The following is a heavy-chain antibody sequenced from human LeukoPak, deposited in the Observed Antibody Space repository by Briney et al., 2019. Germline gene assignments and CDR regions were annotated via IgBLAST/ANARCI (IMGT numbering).Heavy chain of an antibody. CDR1: GGSISSSSFY. CDR3: TRIHGSSSYLDY. CDR2: IYYSGST. Sequence: SETLSLTCTVSGGSISSSSFYWGWIRQPPGKGLEWIGSIYYSGSTYYNPSLKSRVTISVDTSKNQVSLKLISVTAADTAVYYRTRIHGSSSYLDYWGQGTLVTVSS. J-gene: IGHJ4*02. V-gene: IGHV4-39*01.